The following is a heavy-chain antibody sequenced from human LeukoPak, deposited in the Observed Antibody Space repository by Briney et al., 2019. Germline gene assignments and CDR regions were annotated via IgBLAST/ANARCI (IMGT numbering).Heavy chain of an antibody. CDR2: TNPDGSDK. J-gene: IGHJ4*02. D-gene: IGHD1-1*01. CDR3: ARDRDGKDY. CDR1: GFTFSTYW. V-gene: IGHV3-7*03. Sequence: PGGSLRLSCAASGFTFSTYWMSWVRQAPGKGLEWVANTNPDGSDKYYADSLKGRFTISRDNDKNSLYLQMNSLTAEDTAMYYCARDRDGKDYWGQGTLVTVSS.